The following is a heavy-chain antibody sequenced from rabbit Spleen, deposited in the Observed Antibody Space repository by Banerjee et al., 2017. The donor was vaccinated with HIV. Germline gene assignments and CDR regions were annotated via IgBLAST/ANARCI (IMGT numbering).Heavy chain of an antibody. CDR3: ARSLGGGYAGADYYL. V-gene: IGHV1S45*01. D-gene: IGHD4-2*01. CDR2: INAVTGKA. CDR1: GFTISNSYW. J-gene: IGHJ4*01. Sequence: LQESGGGLFQPGGSLALTCTASGFTISNSYWICWVRQAPGKGLEWIACINAVTGKAVYASWAKGRFTFSKTSSTTVTLQMTSLTAADTATYFCARSLGGGYAGADYYLWGQGTLVTVS.